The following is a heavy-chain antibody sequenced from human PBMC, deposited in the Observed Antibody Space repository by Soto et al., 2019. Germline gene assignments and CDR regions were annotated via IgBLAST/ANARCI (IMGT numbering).Heavy chain of an antibody. Sequence: ASVKVSCKASGYTFTSYAMHWVRQAPGQRLEWMGWINAGNGNTKYSQKFQGRVTITRDTSASTAYMEPSSLRSEDTAVYYCARDGDFWSGYYFDYWGQGTLVTVSS. J-gene: IGHJ4*02. CDR3: ARDGDFWSGYYFDY. V-gene: IGHV1-3*01. CDR1: GYTFTSYA. CDR2: INAGNGNT. D-gene: IGHD3-3*01.